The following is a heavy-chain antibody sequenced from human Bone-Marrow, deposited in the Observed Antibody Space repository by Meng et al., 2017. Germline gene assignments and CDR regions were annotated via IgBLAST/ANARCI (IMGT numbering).Heavy chain of an antibody. CDR2: IWYDGSNK. Sequence: VQLVGSGGGVVQPWRSLRLSCAASGFTFSGYGMHWVRQAPGKGLEWVAVIWYDGSNKYYADSVKGRFTISRDNSKNTLYLQMNSLRAEDTAVYYCARELVDDDYWGQGTLVTVSS. CDR3: ARELVDDDY. V-gene: IGHV3-33*01. CDR1: GFTFSGYG. D-gene: IGHD3/OR15-3a*01. J-gene: IGHJ4*02.